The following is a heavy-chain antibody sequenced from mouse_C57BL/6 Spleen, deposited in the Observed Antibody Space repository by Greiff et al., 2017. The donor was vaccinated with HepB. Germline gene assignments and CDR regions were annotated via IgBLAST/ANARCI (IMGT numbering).Heavy chain of an antibody. CDR3: TRGGNYDFDY. Sequence: EVHLVESGEGLVKPGGSLKLSCAASGFTFSSYAMSWVRQTPEKRLEWVAYISSGGDYIYYAVTVKGRFTISRDNARNTLYLQMSSLKSEDTAMYYCTRGGNYDFDYWGQGTTLTVSS. J-gene: IGHJ2*01. D-gene: IGHD2-1*01. CDR2: ISSGGDYI. V-gene: IGHV5-9-1*02. CDR1: GFTFSSYA.